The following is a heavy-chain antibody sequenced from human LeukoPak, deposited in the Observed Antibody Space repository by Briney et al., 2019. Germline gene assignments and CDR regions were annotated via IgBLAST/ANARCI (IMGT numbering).Heavy chain of an antibody. Sequence: GGSLRLSCAASGFTFSSYGMHWVRQAPGKGLEWVAVISYDGSNQCYADSVRGRFTVSRDNSKNTLYLQMNSLRAEDTAIFYCARVGGASIVAIPTSYFDYWGQGTLVTVSS. V-gene: IGHV3-30*03. CDR2: ISYDGSNQ. D-gene: IGHD5-12*01. CDR3: ARVGGASIVAIPTSYFDY. J-gene: IGHJ4*02. CDR1: GFTFSSYG.